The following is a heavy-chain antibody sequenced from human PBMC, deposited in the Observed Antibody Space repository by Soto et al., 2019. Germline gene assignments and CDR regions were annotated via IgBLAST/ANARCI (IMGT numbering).Heavy chain of an antibody. CDR2: IIPIFGTA. CDR3: ASYLGARYCSSTSCPRVEYYYYGMDV. V-gene: IGHV1-69*13. D-gene: IGHD2-2*01. Sequence: GASVKVSCKASGGTFSSYAISWVRQAPGQGLEWMGGIIPIFGTANYAQKFQGRVTITADESTSTAYMELSSLRSEDTAVYYCASYLGARYCSSTSCPRVEYYYYGMDVWGQGTTVTVSS. CDR1: GGTFSSYA. J-gene: IGHJ6*02.